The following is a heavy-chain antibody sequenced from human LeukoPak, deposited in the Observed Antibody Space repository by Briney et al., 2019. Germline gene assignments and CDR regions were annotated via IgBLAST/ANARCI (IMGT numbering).Heavy chain of an antibody. CDR1: GFTFSSYA. J-gene: IGHJ4*02. CDR3: AKDNLDYFDY. Sequence: GGSLRLSCAASGFTFSSYAMSWVRQAQGQGLEWVSAISGSGGSTHYADSVKGRFTISRDNSKNTLYLQMNSLRAEDTAVYYCAKDNLDYFDYWGQGTLVTVSS. V-gene: IGHV3-23*01. CDR2: ISGSGGST.